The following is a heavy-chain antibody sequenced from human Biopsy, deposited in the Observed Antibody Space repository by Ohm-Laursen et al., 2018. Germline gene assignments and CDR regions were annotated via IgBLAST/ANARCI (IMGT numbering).Heavy chain of an antibody. CDR2: IYSGGNT. V-gene: IGHV4-61*01. Sequence: SETLSLTCTVSGDSLTSGPENWSWIRQSPGQGLEYIGFIYSGGNTNYNPSLKNRVTMSVDTSKNQFSLKLSSVTAADTAIYYCARGRRSSGWPYFDSWGQGTLVTVSS. J-gene: IGHJ4*02. CDR1: GDSLTSGPEN. D-gene: IGHD6-19*01. CDR3: ARGRRSSGWPYFDS.